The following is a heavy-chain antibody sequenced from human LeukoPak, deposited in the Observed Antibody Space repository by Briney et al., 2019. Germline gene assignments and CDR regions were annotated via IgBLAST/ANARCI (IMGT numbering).Heavy chain of an antibody. CDR1: GYSITTNYY. CDR3: VTPRSWELSDMAV. Sequence: KPSETLSLTCTVSGYSITTNYYWAWIRQSPGTGLEWIGSVYHNGETYYNPSLKSRVIMSVDTSKNEFSLRLTSVTAADTAVYYCVTPRSWELSDMAVWGKGTTVIVSS. CDR2: VYHNGET. V-gene: IGHV4-38-2*02. D-gene: IGHD1-26*01. J-gene: IGHJ6*03.